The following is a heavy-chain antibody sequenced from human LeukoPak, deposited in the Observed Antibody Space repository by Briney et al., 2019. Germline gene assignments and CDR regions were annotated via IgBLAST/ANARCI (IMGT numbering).Heavy chain of an antibody. D-gene: IGHD3-10*01. J-gene: IGHJ4*01. CDR3: ASRVYGLGSFNY. CDR2: IYNSGTT. V-gene: IGHV4-39*01. Sequence: KPSETLSLTCTVSGDSISSTSYYWDWIRQPPGKGLEWSGSIYNSGTTYYNPSLKSRVTISVDTSKNQFSLKVSSVTAADTAVYYCASRVYGLGSFNYWGQGTLVTVSS. CDR1: GDSISSTSYY.